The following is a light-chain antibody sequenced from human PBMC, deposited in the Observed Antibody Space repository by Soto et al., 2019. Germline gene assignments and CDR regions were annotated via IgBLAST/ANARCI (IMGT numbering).Light chain of an antibody. J-gene: IGKJ3*01. CDR2: GAS. V-gene: IGKV3-20*01. CDR3: QQYGSSFT. CDR1: QSVSSSY. Sequence: EIVWTQSPGTLSLSPGERATLSCRASQSVSSSYLAWYQQKPGQAPRLLIYGASSRATGIPDRFSGSGSGTVLTLTISRLEPEDFAVYYCQQYGSSFTFGPGTKVDIK.